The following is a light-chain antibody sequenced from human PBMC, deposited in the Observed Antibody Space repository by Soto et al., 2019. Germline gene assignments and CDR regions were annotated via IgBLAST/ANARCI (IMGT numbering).Light chain of an antibody. CDR1: QSVLYSSNNKNY. CDR3: QQYESTPPT. CDR2: WAS. J-gene: IGKJ2*01. Sequence: DIVMTQSPDSLAVSLGERATINCKSSQSVLYSSNNKNYLAWYQQRPGQPPMLLIYWASTREAGVPDRFSASGSGTDFTLPITRLKAEEVAVYYCQQYESTPPTFGQGTKLEIK. V-gene: IGKV4-1*01.